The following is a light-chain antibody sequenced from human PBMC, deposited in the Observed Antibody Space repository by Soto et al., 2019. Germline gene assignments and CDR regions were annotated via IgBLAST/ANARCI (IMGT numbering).Light chain of an antibody. CDR3: QQRSDCPST. CDR2: DAS. Sequence: EIEVPHGPPTITESVGDRVTITCRASQSISSWLAWYQQKPGKAPKLLIYDASNRATGIPARFSGSGSGTDFTLTISSLDPEDLAVYYFQQRSDCPSTFGQGTRLEIK. V-gene: IGKV1-5*01. J-gene: IGKJ5*01. CDR1: QSISSW.